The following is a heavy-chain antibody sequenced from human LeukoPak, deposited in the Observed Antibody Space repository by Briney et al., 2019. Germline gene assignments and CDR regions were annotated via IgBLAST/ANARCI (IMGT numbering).Heavy chain of an antibody. Sequence: SETLSLTCTPAGGSLSGDNYYWSWIRQPPGKGLQWIAYISLSGSTNYNPSLKSRVTISLDTSKNQFSLRLPSVTAADTAVYYCAKTGAPMGGYWGQGTLVTVSS. J-gene: IGHJ4*02. CDR3: AKTGAPMGGY. CDR2: ISLSGST. CDR1: GGSLSGDNYY. D-gene: IGHD3-16*01. V-gene: IGHV4-61*01.